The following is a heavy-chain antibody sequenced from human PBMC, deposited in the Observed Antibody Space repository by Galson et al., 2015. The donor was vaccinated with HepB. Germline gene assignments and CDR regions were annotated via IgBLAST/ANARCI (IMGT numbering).Heavy chain of an antibody. D-gene: IGHD3-10*01. J-gene: IGHJ6*02. CDR3: TRDQQMAVVRGVIFYYGMDV. Sequence: SLRLSCAASGFTFGDYAMSWVRQAPGKGLEWVGSIRSKAYGGTTEYAASVKGRFTISRDDSKSIAYLQMDSLKTEDTAVYYCTRDQQMAVVRGVIFYYGMDVWGQGTTVTVSS. CDR2: IRSKAYGGTT. V-gene: IGHV3-49*04. CDR1: GFTFGDYA.